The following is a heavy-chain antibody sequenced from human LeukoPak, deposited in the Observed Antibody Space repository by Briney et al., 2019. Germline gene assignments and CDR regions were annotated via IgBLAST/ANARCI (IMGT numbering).Heavy chain of an antibody. D-gene: IGHD3-22*01. J-gene: IGHJ4*02. CDR2: IYYSGST. Sequence: SETLSLTCSVSGVSISSYYWSWIRQPPGKGLEWIGYIYYSGSTNYNPSLKSRVTISVDTSKNQFSLKLSSVTAADTAVYYCAKGSYYDSSGSFYFDYWGQGTLVTVSS. CDR3: AKGSYYDSSGSFYFDY. CDR1: GVSISSYY. V-gene: IGHV4-59*01.